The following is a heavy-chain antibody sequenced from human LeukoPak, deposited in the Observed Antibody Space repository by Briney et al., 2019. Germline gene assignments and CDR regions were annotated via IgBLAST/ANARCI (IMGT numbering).Heavy chain of an antibody. V-gene: IGHV3-7*01. Sequence: AGGSLRLSCAASGFTFSSYWMSLVRQAPGKGLEWVANIKQDGSEKYYVDSVKGRFTISRDNAKNSLYLQMNSLRAEDTAVYYCGGVSTRYYYYYYMDVWGKGTTVTVSS. CDR3: GGVSTRYYYYYYMDV. J-gene: IGHJ6*03. CDR2: IKQDGSEK. CDR1: GFTFSSYW.